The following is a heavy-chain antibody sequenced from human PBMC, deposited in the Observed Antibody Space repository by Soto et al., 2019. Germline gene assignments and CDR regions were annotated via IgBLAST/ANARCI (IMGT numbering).Heavy chain of an antibody. CDR3: AKFPYDSSGYYYV. D-gene: IGHD3-22*01. Sequence: PGGSLRLSCAASGFTFSSYAMGWVRQAPGKGLEWVSAISGSGGSTYYADSVKGRFTISRDNSKNTLYLQMNSLRAEDTAVYYCAKFPYDSSGYYYVWGQGTLVTVSS. CDR1: GFTFSSYA. CDR2: ISGSGGST. J-gene: IGHJ4*02. V-gene: IGHV3-23*01.